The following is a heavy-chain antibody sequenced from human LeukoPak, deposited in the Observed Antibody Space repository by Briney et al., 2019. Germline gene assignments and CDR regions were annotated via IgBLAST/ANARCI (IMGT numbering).Heavy chain of an antibody. CDR2: IYYSGST. CDR3: ARTVTTGPGVFDI. V-gene: IGHV4-30-4*01. J-gene: IGHJ3*02. D-gene: IGHD4-17*01. Sequence: SETLSLTCTVSGGSISSSSYYWSWIRQPPGKGLEWIGYIYYSGSTYYNPSLKSRVTISVDTSKNQFSLKLSSVTAADTAVYYCARTVTTGPGVFDIWGQGTMVTVSS. CDR1: GGSISSSSYY.